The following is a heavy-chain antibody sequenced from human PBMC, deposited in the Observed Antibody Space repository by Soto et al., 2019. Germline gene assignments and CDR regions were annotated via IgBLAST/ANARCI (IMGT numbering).Heavy chain of an antibody. V-gene: IGHV3-23*01. CDR3: AKDNPVGATPGWFDL. CDR2: ILGSGDSS. CDR1: GFTFRNYA. Sequence: VQLLESGGGVVSPGGSLRLSCAASGFTFRNYAMSWVRQAPGKGLEWVSSILGSGDSSYYADSVKGRFTISRDNSKNTLYLRVDSLTAEDTAVYFCAKDNPVGATPGWFDLWGQGTLVTVSS. D-gene: IGHD1-26*01. J-gene: IGHJ5*02.